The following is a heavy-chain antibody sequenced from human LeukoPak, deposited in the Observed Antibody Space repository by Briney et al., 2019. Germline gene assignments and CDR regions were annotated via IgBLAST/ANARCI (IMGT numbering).Heavy chain of an antibody. V-gene: IGHV3-30*04. CDR2: ISYDGSNK. D-gene: IGHD1-26*01. J-gene: IGHJ4*02. CDR3: AREDGDSGSYCDY. Sequence: GGSLRLSCAASGFTFSSYAMHWVRQAPGKGLEWVAVISYDGSNKYYADSVKGRFTISRDNSKNTLYLQMSSLRAEDTAVYYCAREDGDSGSYCDYWGQGTLVTVSS. CDR1: GFTFSSYA.